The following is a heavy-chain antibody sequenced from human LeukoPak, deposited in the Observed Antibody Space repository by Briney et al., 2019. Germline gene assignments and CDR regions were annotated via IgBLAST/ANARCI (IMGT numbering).Heavy chain of an antibody. D-gene: IGHD2-8*01. CDR2: IYYSGST. CDR1: GGSISSSSYY. Sequence: SETLSLTCTVSGGSISSSSYYWGWIRQPPGKGLEWIGSIYYSGSTYYNPSLKSRVTISVDTSKNQFSLKLSSVTAAGTAVYYCARDGYCTNGVCPNYFDYWGQGTLVTVSS. CDR3: ARDGYCTNGVCPNYFDY. J-gene: IGHJ4*02. V-gene: IGHV4-39*07.